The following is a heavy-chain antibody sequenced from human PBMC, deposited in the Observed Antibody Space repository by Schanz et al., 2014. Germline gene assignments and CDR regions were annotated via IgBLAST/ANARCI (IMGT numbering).Heavy chain of an antibody. CDR1: GFTFSSFS. CDR3: ARGEFGRLFPTWFDP. Sequence: EVQLVESGGGLVQPGGSLRLSCVASGFTFSSFSMNWVRQTPEKGLEWVSYISTSSTTRYYAAYLRGRFTISREDAKNSVYLQMNSLRDEDTAVYYCARGEFGRLFPTWFDPWGQGTLVTVSS. J-gene: IGHJ5*02. CDR2: ISTSSTTR. D-gene: IGHD3-10*01. V-gene: IGHV3-48*02.